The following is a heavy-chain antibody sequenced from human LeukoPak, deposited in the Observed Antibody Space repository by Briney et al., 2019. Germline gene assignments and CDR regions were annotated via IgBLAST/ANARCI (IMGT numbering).Heavy chain of an antibody. CDR1: GGTFSSYA. CDR3: ASGHVWGSYRIDY. V-gene: IGHV1-69*13. CDR2: IIPIFGTA. Sequence: SVKVSCKASGGTFSSYAISWVRQAPGQGLEWMGGIIPIFGTANYAQKFQGRVTITADESTSTAYMELSSLRSEDTAVYYCASGHVWGSYRIDYWGQGTLVTVSS. D-gene: IGHD3-16*02. J-gene: IGHJ4*02.